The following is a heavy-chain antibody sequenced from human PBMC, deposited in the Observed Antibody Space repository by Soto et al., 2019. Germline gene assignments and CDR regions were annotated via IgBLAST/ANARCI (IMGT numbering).Heavy chain of an antibody. CDR3: ARSSVTIDGLDF. CDR2: INGGIGNT. D-gene: IGHD4-17*01. J-gene: IGHJ4*02. CDR1: GYNFDSYS. V-gene: IGHV1-3*01. Sequence: QVRLEQSGTEVKEPGASVKISCKTSGYNFDSYSIHWLRQAPGQRPEYMGRINGGIGNTKYSQNFQDRLTITRDTSARAMYMELSSLRSDDIGVYYCARSSVTIDGLDFWGQGTLVIVSS.